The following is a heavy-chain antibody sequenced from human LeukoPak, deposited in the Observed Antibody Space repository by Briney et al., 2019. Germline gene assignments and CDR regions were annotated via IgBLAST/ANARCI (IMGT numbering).Heavy chain of an antibody. CDR1: GFTFSSYG. J-gene: IGHJ4*02. V-gene: IGHV3-30*18. CDR2: ISYDGSNK. CDR3: AKTPPQPDTAIFFDY. Sequence: GGSLRLSCAASGFTFSSYGMHWVRQAPGKGLEWVAVISYDGSNKYYADSVKGRFTISRDNSKNTLYLQMNSLRAEDTAVYYCAKTPPQPDTAIFFDYWGQGTLVTVSS. D-gene: IGHD5-18*01.